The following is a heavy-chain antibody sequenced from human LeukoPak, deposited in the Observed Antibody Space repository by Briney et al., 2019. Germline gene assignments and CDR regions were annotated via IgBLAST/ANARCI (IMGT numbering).Heavy chain of an antibody. CDR3: ASSGSYRFDY. CDR2: ITASGTAM. D-gene: IGHD1-26*01. J-gene: IGHJ4*02. CDR1: GFTFSSYS. Sequence: GGSLRLSCEASGFTFSSYSMNWVRQAQGKGLEWVSHITASGTAMFYADSVKGRFTISRDNAKNSLYLQMNSLRDEDTAVYYCASSGSYRFDYWGQGTLVTVSS. V-gene: IGHV3-48*02.